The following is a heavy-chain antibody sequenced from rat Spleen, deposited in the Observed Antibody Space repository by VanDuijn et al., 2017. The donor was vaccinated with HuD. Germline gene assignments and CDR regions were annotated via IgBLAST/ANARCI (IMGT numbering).Heavy chain of an antibody. CDR1: GFTFSDYY. D-gene: IGHD1-10*01. V-gene: IGHV5-7*01. J-gene: IGHJ1*01. CDR3: ARLTTGWYFDF. Sequence: EVQLVESGGGLVQPGRSMKLSCAASGFTFSDYYMAWVRQAPTKGLEWVTTIGYDDYTTYYRDSMKGRFTVSRDNAKSTLYLQMDSMRSEDTATYYCARLTTGWYFDFWGPGTMVTVSS. CDR2: IGYDDYTT.